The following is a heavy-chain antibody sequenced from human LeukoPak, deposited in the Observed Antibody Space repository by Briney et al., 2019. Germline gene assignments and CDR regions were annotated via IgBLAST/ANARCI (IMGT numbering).Heavy chain of an antibody. D-gene: IGHD3-3*01. CDR1: GFTFSSYA. Sequence: PGGSLRLSCTTSGFTFSSYAMSWVRQAPGKGLEWVSAISGSGGRTYYAVSVKGRFTISRDNSKNTLYLQMNSLRAEDTAVYYCARDRPVVRSWGQGTLVTVSS. V-gene: IGHV3-23*01. J-gene: IGHJ5*02. CDR3: ARDRPVVRS. CDR2: ISGSGGRT.